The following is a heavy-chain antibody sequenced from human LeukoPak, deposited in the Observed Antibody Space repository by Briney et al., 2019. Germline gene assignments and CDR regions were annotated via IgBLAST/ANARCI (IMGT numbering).Heavy chain of an antibody. J-gene: IGHJ3*02. CDR2: ISSSSSYI. V-gene: IGHV3-21*01. D-gene: IGHD3-9*01. CDR1: GFTFSSYS. CDR3: ARDRILTGYYPDAFDI. Sequence: PGGSLRLSCAASGFTFSSYSMNWVRQAPGKGLEWVSSISSSSSYIYYADSVKGRFTISRDNAKNSLYLQMNSLRAEDTAVYYCARDRILTGYYPDAFDIWGQGTMVTVSS.